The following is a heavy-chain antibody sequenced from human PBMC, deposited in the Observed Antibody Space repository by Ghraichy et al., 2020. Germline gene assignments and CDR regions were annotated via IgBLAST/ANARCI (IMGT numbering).Heavy chain of an antibody. D-gene: IGHD1-1*01. CDR1: GGSISSYY. CDR2: IYYSGST. J-gene: IGHJ6*02. V-gene: IGHV4-59*01. CDR3: ARDASWNGGGGYYYYGMDV. Sequence: SETMSLTCTVSGGSISSYYWSWIRQPPGKGLEWIGYIYYSGSTNYNPSLKSRVTISVDTSKNQFSLKLSSVTAADTAVYYCARDASWNGGGGYYYYGMDVWGQGTTVTVSS.